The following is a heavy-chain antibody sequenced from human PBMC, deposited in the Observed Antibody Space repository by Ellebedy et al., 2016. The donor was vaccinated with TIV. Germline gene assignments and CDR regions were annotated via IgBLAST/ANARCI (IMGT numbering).Heavy chain of an antibody. CDR1: KFTFSRYS. D-gene: IGHD6-19*01. CDR2: ISSSSTYI. Sequence: GGSLRLSXAASKFTFSRYSMNWVRQAPGKGLEWVSSISSSSTYIYYADSMKGRFTISRDNTKNSLYLQMNSLRAEDTAVYYCAGPMVGVAGEIDYWGQGTLVTVSS. V-gene: IGHV3-21*06. J-gene: IGHJ4*02. CDR3: AGPMVGVAGEIDY.